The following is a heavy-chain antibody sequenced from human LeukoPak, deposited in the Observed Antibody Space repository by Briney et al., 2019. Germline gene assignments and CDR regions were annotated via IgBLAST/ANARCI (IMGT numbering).Heavy chain of an antibody. D-gene: IGHD4-17*01. CDR2: IYSGGST. V-gene: IGHV3-66*01. CDR3: AKDMDHDYDDYGFDY. Sequence: GGSLRLSCAASEFSVGSNYMTWVRQAPGKGLEWVSLIYSGGSTYYADSVKGRLTISRDNAKNSLYLQMNSLRAEDTAVYYCAKDMDHDYDDYGFDYWGQGTPVTVSS. CDR1: EFSVGSNY. J-gene: IGHJ4*02.